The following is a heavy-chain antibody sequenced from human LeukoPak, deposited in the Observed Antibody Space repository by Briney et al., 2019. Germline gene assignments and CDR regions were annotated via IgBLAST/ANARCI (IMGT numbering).Heavy chain of an antibody. D-gene: IGHD2-2*01. CDR2: IYTSGSI. J-gene: IGHJ5*02. Sequence: SETLSLTCTVSGGSISSGSYYWSWIRQPAGKGLEWIGRIYTSGSINYNPSLKSRVTISVDTSKNQFSLKLSSVTAADTAVYYCARHQGYCSSTSCYNRFDPWGQGTLVTVSS. V-gene: IGHV4-61*02. CDR1: GGSISSGSYY. CDR3: ARHQGYCSSTSCYNRFDP.